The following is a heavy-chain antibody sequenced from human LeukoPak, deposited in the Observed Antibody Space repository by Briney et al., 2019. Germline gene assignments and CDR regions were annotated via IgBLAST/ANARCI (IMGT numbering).Heavy chain of an antibody. CDR2: IKSKTDGGTT. CDR3: TTLWLVLGYFDY. Sequence: GGSLRLSCAASGFTFSNAWMNWVRQAPGKGLEWVGRIKSKTDGGTTDYAAPVKGRYTISRDDSKNTLYLQMNSLKTEDTAVYYCTTLWLVLGYFDYWGQGTLVTVSS. V-gene: IGHV3-15*07. J-gene: IGHJ4*02. D-gene: IGHD6-19*01. CDR1: GFTFSNAW.